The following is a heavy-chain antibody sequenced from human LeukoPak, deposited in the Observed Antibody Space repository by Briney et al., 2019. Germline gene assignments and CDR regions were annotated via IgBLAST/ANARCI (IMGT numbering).Heavy chain of an antibody. D-gene: IGHD3-22*01. Sequence: GGSLRLSCPASGFTFSSYLMTWARQAPGKGLEWVDNIKQDESEKYYGVSVRGRFTIYRDNAQNSLYMQMNRLRAEDTAVYYCARDNGYFSVEYWGQGTLVTVSS. V-gene: IGHV3-7*01. CDR2: IKQDESEK. CDR1: GFTFSSYL. CDR3: ARDNGYFSVEY. J-gene: IGHJ4*02.